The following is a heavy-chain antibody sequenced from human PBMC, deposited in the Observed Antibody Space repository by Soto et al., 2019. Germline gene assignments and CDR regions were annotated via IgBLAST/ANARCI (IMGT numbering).Heavy chain of an antibody. Sequence: QVQLVQSGAEVKKPGSSVKVSCKASGGTFSSYTISWVRQAPGQGREWMGRIIPILGIANYAQKFQGRVTITADKSTSTAYMELSSLRSEDTAVYYCARQLTGYPYWGQGTLGTVSA. J-gene: IGHJ4*02. CDR1: GGTFSSYT. V-gene: IGHV1-69*02. CDR2: IIPILGIA. CDR3: ARQLTGYPY. D-gene: IGHD7-27*01.